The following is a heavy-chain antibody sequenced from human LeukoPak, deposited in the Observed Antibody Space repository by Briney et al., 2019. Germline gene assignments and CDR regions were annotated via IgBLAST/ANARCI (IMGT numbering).Heavy chain of an antibody. V-gene: IGHV1-18*01. Sequence: ASVKVSCKASGYTFTSYGISWVRQAPGQGLEWMGWISAYNGNTNYAQKLQGRVTMTRDTSISTAYMELGSLTSDDTAVYYCARGSGGASTTLTNWFDPWGQGTLVTVSS. CDR1: GYTFTSYG. D-gene: IGHD3-10*01. CDR3: ARGSGGASTTLTNWFDP. CDR2: ISAYNGNT. J-gene: IGHJ5*02.